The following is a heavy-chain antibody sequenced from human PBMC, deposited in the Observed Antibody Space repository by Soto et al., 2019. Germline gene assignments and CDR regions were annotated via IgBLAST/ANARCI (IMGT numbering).Heavy chain of an antibody. J-gene: IGHJ4*02. V-gene: IGHV3-30*18. D-gene: IGHD3-3*01. CDR1: GFTFSSYG. Sequence: QVQLVESGGGVVQPGRSLRLSCAASGFTFSSYGMHWVRQAPGKGLEWVAVISYDGSNKYYADSVKGRFTISRDNSKNTLYLQMNSLRAEDTAVYYCANSKYYDFWSGYSYWGQGTLVTVSS. CDR2: ISYDGSNK. CDR3: ANSKYYDFWSGYSY.